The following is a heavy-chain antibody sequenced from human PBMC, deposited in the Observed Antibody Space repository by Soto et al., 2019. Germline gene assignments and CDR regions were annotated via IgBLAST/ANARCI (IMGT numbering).Heavy chain of an antibody. CDR1: GFTFSSYA. Sequence: QVQLVESGGGVVQPGRSLRLSCAASGFTFSSYAMHWVRQAPGKGLEWVAVISYDGSNKYYADSVKGRFTISRDNSKNTLYLQMNSLRAEDTAVYYCAREWLEGYDSGGGVNYYYYGMDVWGQGTTVTVSS. CDR2: ISYDGSNK. V-gene: IGHV3-30-3*01. D-gene: IGHD5-12*01. J-gene: IGHJ6*02. CDR3: AREWLEGYDSGGGVNYYYYGMDV.